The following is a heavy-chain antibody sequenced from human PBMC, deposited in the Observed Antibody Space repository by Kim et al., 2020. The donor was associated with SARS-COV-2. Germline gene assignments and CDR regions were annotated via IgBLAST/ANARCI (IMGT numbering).Heavy chain of an antibody. V-gene: IGHV3-23*01. Sequence: GGSLRLSCAASGFTFSSYAMSWVRQAPGKGLEWVSAISGSGGSTYYADSVKGRFTISRDNSKNTLYLQMNSLRAEDTAVYYCAKIVVPAARPPTWGMDVWGQGTTVTVSS. J-gene: IGHJ6*02. CDR2: ISGSGGST. CDR1: GFTFSSYA. D-gene: IGHD2-2*01. CDR3: AKIVVPAARPPTWGMDV.